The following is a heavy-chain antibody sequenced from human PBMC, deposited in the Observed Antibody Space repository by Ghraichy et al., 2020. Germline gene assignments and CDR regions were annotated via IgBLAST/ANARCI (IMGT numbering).Heavy chain of an antibody. CDR1: GGSISSYY. Sequence: SETLSLTCTVSGGSISSYYWSWIRQPPGKGLEWIGYIYYSGSTNYNPSLKSRVTISVDTSKNQFSLKLSSVTAADTAVYYCAGDLLRGDAFEIWGQGTMVTVSS. V-gene: IGHV4-59*01. CDR2: IYYSGST. CDR3: AGDLLRGDAFEI. D-gene: IGHD5-12*01. J-gene: IGHJ3*02.